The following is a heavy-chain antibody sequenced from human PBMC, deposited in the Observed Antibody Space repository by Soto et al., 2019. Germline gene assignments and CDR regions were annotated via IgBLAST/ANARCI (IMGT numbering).Heavy chain of an antibody. V-gene: IGHV3-53*04. CDR1: GFTVSSNY. Sequence: GGSLRLSCAASGFTVSSNYMSWVRQAPGKGLEWVSVIYSGGSTYYADSVKGRFTISRHNSKNTLYLQMNSLRAEDTAVYYCATTIANYYYYYMDVWGKGTTVTVSS. CDR2: IYSGGST. J-gene: IGHJ6*03. D-gene: IGHD6-13*01. CDR3: ATTIANYYYYYMDV.